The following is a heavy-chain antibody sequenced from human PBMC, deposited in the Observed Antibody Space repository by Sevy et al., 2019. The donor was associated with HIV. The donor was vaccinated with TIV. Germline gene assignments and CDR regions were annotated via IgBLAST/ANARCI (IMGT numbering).Heavy chain of an antibody. CDR1: GFTFSSYW. CDR3: AGGYSYGKLPGY. J-gene: IGHJ4*02. V-gene: IGHV3-7*04. D-gene: IGHD5-18*01. CDR2: IKQDGSEK. Sequence: GGSLRLSCAASGFTFSSYWMSWVRQAPGKGLEWVANIKQDGSEKYYVDSVKGRFTISRDNAENSLYLQMNSLRAEDTAVYYCAGGYSYGKLPGYWGQGTLVTVSS.